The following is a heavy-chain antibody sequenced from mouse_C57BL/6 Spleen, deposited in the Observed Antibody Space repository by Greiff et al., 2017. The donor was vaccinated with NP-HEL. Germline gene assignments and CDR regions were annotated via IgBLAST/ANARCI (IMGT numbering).Heavy chain of an antibody. CDR1: GYTFTSYG. J-gene: IGHJ3*01. V-gene: IGHV1-81*01. CDR2: IYPRSGNT. Sequence: VKLVESGAELARPGASVKLSCKASGYTFTSYGISWVKQRTGQGLEWIGEIYPRSGNTYYNEKFKGKATLTADKSSSTAYMELRSLTSEDSAVYFCAREGVRGSSSFAYWGQGTLVTVSA. D-gene: IGHD1-1*01. CDR3: AREGVRGSSSFAY.